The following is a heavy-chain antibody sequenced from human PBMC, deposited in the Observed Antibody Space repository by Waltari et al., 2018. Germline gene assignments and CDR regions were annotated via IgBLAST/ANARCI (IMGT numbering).Heavy chain of an antibody. Sequence: QVQLVQSGAEVKKPGASVKVSCKASGYTFTSYDINWVRQATGQGLEWMGWMNPNSGNTGYAQKFQGRVTITRNTSISTAYMELSSLRSEDTAVYYCARRGAGTTNYYYYYMDVWGKGTTVTVSS. V-gene: IGHV1-8*03. D-gene: IGHD1-7*01. J-gene: IGHJ6*03. CDR2: MNPNSGNT. CDR3: ARRGAGTTNYYYYYMDV. CDR1: GYTFTSYD.